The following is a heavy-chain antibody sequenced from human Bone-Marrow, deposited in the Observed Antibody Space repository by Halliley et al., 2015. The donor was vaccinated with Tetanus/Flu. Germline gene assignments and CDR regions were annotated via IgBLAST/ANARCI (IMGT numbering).Heavy chain of an antibody. D-gene: IGHD5-18*01. CDR3: ARDGLVDSTMPPDD. Sequence: SYSSATSNYLNYADSVKGRFTISRDNAKNTLYLQMDSLRADDTAVYYWARDGLVDSTMPPDDWGQGTLVTVSS. J-gene: IGHJ4*02. V-gene: IGHV3-11*05. CDR2: SSATSNYL.